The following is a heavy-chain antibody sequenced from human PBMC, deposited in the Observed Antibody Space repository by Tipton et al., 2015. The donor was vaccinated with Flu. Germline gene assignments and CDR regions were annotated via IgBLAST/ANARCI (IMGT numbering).Heavy chain of an antibody. Sequence: SLRLSCAASGFTFSGYGMHWVRQAPGKGLEWVAFIRHDGSDKYYADSVKGRFTIPRDDSKNALFLLIRSLRPDDTAVYYCAKDGWDTSGWYPFDYWGQGTLVTVSS. CDR3: AKDGWDTSGWYPFDY. D-gene: IGHD6-19*01. CDR2: IRHDGSDK. CDR1: GFTFSGYG. V-gene: IGHV3-30*02. J-gene: IGHJ4*02.